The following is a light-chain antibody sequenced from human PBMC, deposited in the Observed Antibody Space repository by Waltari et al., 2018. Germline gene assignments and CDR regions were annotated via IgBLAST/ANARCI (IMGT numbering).Light chain of an antibody. J-gene: IGLJ1*01. CDR1: SSNIGSNS. Sequence: QSVLTQPPSASGTPGQRVTISCSGSSSNIGSNSVYWYQQRPGTAPKLLIYRNNQLPSGVPDRFSGSKSGTSASLAISGLRSEDEADYYCAAWDDSLSGFYVFGTGTKVTVL. V-gene: IGLV1-47*01. CDR2: RNN. CDR3: AAWDDSLSGFYV.